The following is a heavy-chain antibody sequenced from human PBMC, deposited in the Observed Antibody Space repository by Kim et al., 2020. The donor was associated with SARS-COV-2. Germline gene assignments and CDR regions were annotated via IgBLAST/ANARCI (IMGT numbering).Heavy chain of an antibody. J-gene: IGHJ6*02. D-gene: IGHD1-1*01. V-gene: IGHV4-34*01. CDR1: GGSFSGYY. CDR2: INHSGST. Sequence: SETLSLTCAVYGGSFSGYYWSWIRQPPGKGLEWIGQINHSGSTNSKPSLKSRITISVDTTKNQFSLKLSSVTAADTAGYYCARKNGNYYYYYGMDVWGQGTTVTDSS. CDR3: ARKNGNYYYYYGMDV.